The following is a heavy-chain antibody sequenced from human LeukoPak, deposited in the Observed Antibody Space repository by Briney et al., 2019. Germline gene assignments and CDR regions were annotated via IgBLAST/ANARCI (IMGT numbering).Heavy chain of an antibody. J-gene: IGHJ4*02. CDR2: IYYSGST. D-gene: IGHD1-26*01. V-gene: IGHV4-39*02. Sequence: SETLSLTCTVSGGSISSSTFHWGWIRQAPGKGLEWIGSIYYSGSTYYSPSLKSRVTISIDTSKNQFSLKLRSVTAADTAIYYCAREYSGSVDCWGQGTLVTVSS. CDR3: AREYSGSVDC. CDR1: GGSISSSTFH.